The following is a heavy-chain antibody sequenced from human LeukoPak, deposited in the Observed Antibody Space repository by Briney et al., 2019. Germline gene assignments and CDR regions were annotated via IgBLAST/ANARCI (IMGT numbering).Heavy chain of an antibody. CDR1: GYSENFYG. Sequence: ASVKVSCKTSGYSENFYGITWVRQVAGQGLEWMGWISAYNGNTNYAQKLQGRVTMTTDTSTSTAYMELRSLRSDDTAVYYCARRWGDSSGYYYWDWGQGTLVTVSS. CDR3: ARRWGDSSGYYYWD. D-gene: IGHD3-22*01. V-gene: IGHV1-18*01. J-gene: IGHJ4*02. CDR2: ISAYNGNT.